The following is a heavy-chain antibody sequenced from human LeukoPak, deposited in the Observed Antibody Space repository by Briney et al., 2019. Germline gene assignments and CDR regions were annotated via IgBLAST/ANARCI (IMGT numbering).Heavy chain of an antibody. CDR2: IYWNDDK. Sequence: SGPTLVNPTQTLTLTCTFSGFSLCTSEVGVGWIRQPPGKALEWLALIYWNDDKRYRPSLKSRLTITKDTSKNQVVLTMTNMDPVDTATYYCAHRRSVPVLRYFEFDYWGQGTLVTVSP. CDR1: GFSLCTSEVG. J-gene: IGHJ4*02. V-gene: IGHV2-5*01. CDR3: AHRRSVPVLRYFEFDY. D-gene: IGHD3-9*01.